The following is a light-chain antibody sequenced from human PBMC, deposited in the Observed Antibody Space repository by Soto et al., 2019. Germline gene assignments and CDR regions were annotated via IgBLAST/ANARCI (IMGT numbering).Light chain of an antibody. CDR2: EVS. Sequence: QSALTQPASVSWSPGQSITISCTGTSSDVGAYNYVSWYQQHPGKAPKLMIYEVSNRPSGVSHRFSGSKSDNTASLTISGLQTDDEADYYCSSYTSSRTLVFGTGTKVTVL. V-gene: IGLV2-14*01. J-gene: IGLJ1*01. CDR3: SSYTSSRTLV. CDR1: SSDVGAYNY.